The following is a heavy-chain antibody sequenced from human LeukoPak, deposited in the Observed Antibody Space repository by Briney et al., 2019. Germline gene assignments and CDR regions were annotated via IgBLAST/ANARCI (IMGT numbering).Heavy chain of an antibody. V-gene: IGHV4-4*02. CDR3: AGRFCSSGACYAVDY. CDR1: GGSISSSNW. D-gene: IGHD2-15*01. Sequence: PSETLSLTCAVSGGSISSSNWWSWVRQPPGKGLEWIGEISHSGSTNYNPSLKSRVTISVDKSKNQFSLKLSSVTATDTAVYYCAGRFCSSGACYAVDYWGQGTLVTVSS. J-gene: IGHJ4*02. CDR2: ISHSGST.